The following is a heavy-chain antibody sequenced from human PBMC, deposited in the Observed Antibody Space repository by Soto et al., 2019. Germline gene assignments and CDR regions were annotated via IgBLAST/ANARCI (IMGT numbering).Heavy chain of an antibody. V-gene: IGHV3-23*01. CDR3: AKDLRGPELPHDY. J-gene: IGHJ4*02. D-gene: IGHD1-26*01. CDR2: ISGSGGST. CDR1: GFTFSSYA. Sequence: EVQLLASGGGLVQPGGSLRLSCAASGFTFSSYAMSWVRQAPGKGLEWVSAISGSGGSTYYADSVKGRFTISRDNSKNPLYLQMNSLRAEDTAVYYCAKDLRGPELPHDYWGQGTLVTVSS.